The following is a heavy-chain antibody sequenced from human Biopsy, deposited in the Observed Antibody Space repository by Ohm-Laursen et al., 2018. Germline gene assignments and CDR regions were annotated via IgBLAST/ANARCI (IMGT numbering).Heavy chain of an antibody. Sequence: LSLTCTVSRASSSNYYWTWIRQSPGKGLEWIGYIYFTGSTNYNPSVKSRVTISVDTSKNQFSLKLNSVTAADTAVYFCARDSRGGHLNTTLITGKNLDSWGQGILVTVSS. CDR1: RASSSNYY. D-gene: IGHD3-16*01. J-gene: IGHJ4*02. V-gene: IGHV4-59*01. CDR2: IYFTGST. CDR3: ARDSRGGHLNTTLITGKNLDS.